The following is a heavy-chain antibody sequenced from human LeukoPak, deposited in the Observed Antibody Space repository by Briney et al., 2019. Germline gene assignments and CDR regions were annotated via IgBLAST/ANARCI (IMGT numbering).Heavy chain of an antibody. D-gene: IGHD3-16*01. Sequence: PGGSLRLSCAASGFTFSRFWMNWVRQAAGRGLEGVANIYQSGGRNNYVDSVKGRFTISRDNAKNSLFLEMSSLRADDTAVYFCARDVEGGTFDIWGQGTTVTVSS. CDR1: GFTFSRFW. J-gene: IGHJ3*02. V-gene: IGHV3-7*05. CDR3: ARDVEGGTFDI. CDR2: IYQSGGRN.